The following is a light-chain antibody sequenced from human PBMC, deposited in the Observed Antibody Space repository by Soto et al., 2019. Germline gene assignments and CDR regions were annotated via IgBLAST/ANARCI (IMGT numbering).Light chain of an antibody. V-gene: IGLV2-14*03. J-gene: IGLJ2*01. CDR3: SSYTNTNTLV. CDR1: TSDVGGYNH. Sequence: QSALTPPASVSGSPGQSITISCTGTTSDVGGYNHVSWYQQHPGKAPKLMIPDVTNRPSGVSNRFAGAKPGNTDSLTISVRQADDEADYYCSSYTNTNTLVFGGGTKLTVL. CDR2: DVT.